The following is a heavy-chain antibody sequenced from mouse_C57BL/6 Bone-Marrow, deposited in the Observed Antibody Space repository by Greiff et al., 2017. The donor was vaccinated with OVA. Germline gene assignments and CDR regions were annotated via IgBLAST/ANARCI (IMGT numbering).Heavy chain of an antibody. CDR3: ARSKIYDYGSSSLDY. Sequence: QVQLQQSGAELARPGASVKLSCKASGYTFTSYGIRWVKQRTGQGLEWIGELYPRSGNTYYNEKFKGKATLTADKSSSTAYMELRSLTSEDSAVYFCARSKIYDYGSSSLDYWGQGTTLTVSS. J-gene: IGHJ2*01. V-gene: IGHV1-81*01. CDR1: GYTFTSYG. D-gene: IGHD1-1*01. CDR2: LYPRSGNT.